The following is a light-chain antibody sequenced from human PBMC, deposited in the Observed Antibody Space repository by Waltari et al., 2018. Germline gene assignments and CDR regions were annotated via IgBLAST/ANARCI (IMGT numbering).Light chain of an antibody. Sequence: EIVLIQSPATLSLSPGERATLSCRARESIGNYLAWSQQKPGQAPRLFIYDTSNRATGIPARFSGSGSGTDFTLTISGLEPEDFAVYYCQQRGNWPPFTFGPGTKVDVK. CDR3: QQRGNWPPFT. V-gene: IGKV3-11*01. CDR2: DTS. CDR1: ESIGNY. J-gene: IGKJ3*01.